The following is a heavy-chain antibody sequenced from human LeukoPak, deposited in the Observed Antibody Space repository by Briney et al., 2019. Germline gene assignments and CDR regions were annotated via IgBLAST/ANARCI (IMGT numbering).Heavy chain of an antibody. CDR3: ARLMGSEFDY. D-gene: IGHD2-8*01. V-gene: IGHV5-51*01. CDR2: IYPGDSDS. Sequence: GESLKISCKGSGYTFINNWIGWVRQMPGKGLEWMGTIYPGDSDSKYSPSFQGQVTISADKSISTAYLQWSSLKASDTAMYYCARLMGSEFDYWGQGTLVTVSS. CDR1: GYTFINNW. J-gene: IGHJ4*02.